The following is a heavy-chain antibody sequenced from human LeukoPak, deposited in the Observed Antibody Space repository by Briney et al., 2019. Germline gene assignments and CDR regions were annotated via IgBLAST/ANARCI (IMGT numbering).Heavy chain of an antibody. D-gene: IGHD3-9*01. CDR2: INHSGST. J-gene: IGHJ5*02. V-gene: IGHV4-34*01. CDR1: GGSFSGYY. CDR3: ARKGPLHYDILTGYYWARAHDNWFDP. Sequence: SETLSLTCAVYGGSFSGYYWSWIRQPPGKGLEWIGEINHSGSTNYNPSLKSRVTISVDTSKNQFSLKLSSVTAADTAVYYCARKGPLHYDILTGYYWARAHDNWFDPWGQGTLVTVSS.